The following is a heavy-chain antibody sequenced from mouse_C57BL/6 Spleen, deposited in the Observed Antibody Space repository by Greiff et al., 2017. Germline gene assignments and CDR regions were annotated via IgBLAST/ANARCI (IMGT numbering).Heavy chain of an antibody. J-gene: IGHJ4*01. CDR2: INPSNGGP. V-gene: IGHV1-53*01. CDR3: ARYDSTSDYAMDY. Sequence: QVQLKQPGTELVKPGASVKLSCKASGYTFTSYWMHWVKQRPGQGLEWIGNINPSNGGPNYNEKFKSKATLTVDKSSSTAYMQLSSLTSEDSAVXYCARYDSTSDYAMDYWGQGTSVTVSS. CDR1: GYTFTSYW. D-gene: IGHD2-4*01.